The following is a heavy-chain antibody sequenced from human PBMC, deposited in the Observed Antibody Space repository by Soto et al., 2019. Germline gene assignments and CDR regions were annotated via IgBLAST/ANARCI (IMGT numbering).Heavy chain of an antibody. CDR3: AKNGERYCSGGSCSPPLYFDY. CDR1: GFTFSSYA. CDR2: ISGSGGST. Sequence: PGGSLRLSCAASGFTFSSYAMSWVRLAPGKGLEWVSAISGSGGSTYYADSVKGRFTISRDNSKNTLYLQMNGLRAEDTAVYYCAKNGERYCSGGSCSPPLYFDYWGQGTLVTVSS. V-gene: IGHV3-23*01. D-gene: IGHD2-15*01. J-gene: IGHJ4*02.